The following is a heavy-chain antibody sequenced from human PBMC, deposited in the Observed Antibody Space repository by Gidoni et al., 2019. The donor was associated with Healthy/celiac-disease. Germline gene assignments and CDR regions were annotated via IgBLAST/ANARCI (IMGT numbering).Heavy chain of an antibody. J-gene: IGHJ4*02. CDR1: GYTFTGYY. CDR3: ARMPSSTDFTDSRSWYVPDY. D-gene: IGHD6-13*01. Sequence: QVQLVQSGAEVKKPGASVKVSCKDSGYTFTGYYMHWGRQAPGQGLEWMGWINPNSGGTNYAQKFQGRVTMTRYTSISTAYMELSRLSSDDTAVYYGARMPSSTDFTDSRSWYVPDYWGQGTLVTVSS. CDR2: INPNSGGT. V-gene: IGHV1-2*02.